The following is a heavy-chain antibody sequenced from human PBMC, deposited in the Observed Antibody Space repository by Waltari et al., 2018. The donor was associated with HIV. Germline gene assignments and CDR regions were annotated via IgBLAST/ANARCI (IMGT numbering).Heavy chain of an antibody. J-gene: IGHJ5*02. V-gene: IGHV4-4*02. D-gene: IGHD4-17*01. CDR2: MYHAGRT. CDR3: ARVVSGDSGSSRFDP. Sequence: QVQLQESGPGLVKASETLSLTCAVSGGSISSYNWWSWVRQPPGKGLEWIGEMYHAGRTKYNTALKNRVTISGDKPKNQFSLEMRSVTAADTAVYYCARVVSGDSGSSRFDPWGQGTLVTVSS. CDR1: GGSISSYNW.